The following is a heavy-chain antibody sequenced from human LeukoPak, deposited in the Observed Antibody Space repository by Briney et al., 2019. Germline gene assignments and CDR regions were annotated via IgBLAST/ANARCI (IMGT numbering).Heavy chain of an antibody. CDR3: ARSANYGGHAFFDY. D-gene: IGHD4/OR15-4a*01. Sequence: GGSLRLSCAASGYTFSSYWMTWVRQTPGKGLEWVANIKHDGSEDYFVDSVKGRFTISRDNAENSLHLQMSSLRAEDTAVYYCARSANYGGHAFFDYWGQGILVIVSS. V-gene: IGHV3-7*01. CDR2: IKHDGSED. J-gene: IGHJ4*02. CDR1: GYTFSSYW.